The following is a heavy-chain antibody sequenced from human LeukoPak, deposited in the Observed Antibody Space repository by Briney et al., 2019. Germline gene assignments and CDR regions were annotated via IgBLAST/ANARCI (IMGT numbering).Heavy chain of an antibody. D-gene: IGHD2-15*01. CDR2: IYTSGST. J-gene: IGHJ3*02. Sequence: PSEALSLTCTVSGGSISSYYWSWIRQPAGKGLEWIGRIYTSGSTNYNPSLKSRVTMSVDTSKNQFSLKLSSVTAADTAVYYCARVSGLQGSLDAFDIWGQGTMVTVSS. CDR3: ARVSGLQGSLDAFDI. V-gene: IGHV4-4*07. CDR1: GGSISSYY.